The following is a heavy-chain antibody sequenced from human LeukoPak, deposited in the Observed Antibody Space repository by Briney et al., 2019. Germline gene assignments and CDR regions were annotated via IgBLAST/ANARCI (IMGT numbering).Heavy chain of an antibody. CDR2: ISSSGSTI. D-gene: IGHD2-8*01. J-gene: IGHJ3*02. V-gene: IGHV3-48*03. CDR3: GREDRVVLGNDACDI. Sequence: GGSLRLSCAASGFTFSSYEMNWVRQAPGKGLEWVSYISSSGSTIYYADSVKGRFTISRDNAKNSLYLQMNSLRVEDTALYYCGREDRVVLGNDACDIWGQGTMVTVSS. CDR1: GFTFSSYE.